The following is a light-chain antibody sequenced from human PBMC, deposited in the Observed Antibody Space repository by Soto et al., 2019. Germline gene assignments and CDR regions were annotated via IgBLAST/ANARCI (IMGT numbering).Light chain of an antibody. CDR2: EVS. Sequence: QSALTQPASVSGSPGQSITISCTGSSSDFTTYHYVSWYRQHPGKAPKLMIYEVSNRPSGVSNRFSGSKSGNTASLTISELQAEDEADYYCSSYTSRSTPVFGGGTQLTVL. CDR1: SSDFTTYHY. J-gene: IGLJ2*01. CDR3: SSYTSRSTPV. V-gene: IGLV2-14*01.